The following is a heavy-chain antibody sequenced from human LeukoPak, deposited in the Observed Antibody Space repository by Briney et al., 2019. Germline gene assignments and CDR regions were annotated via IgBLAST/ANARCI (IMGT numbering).Heavy chain of an antibody. CDR1: GGSISSYY. V-gene: IGHV4-59*01. CDR3: ARAPGYCSSTSCSYYYMDV. Sequence: SETLSLTCTVSGGSISSYYWSWIRQPPGKGLEWIGYIYYSGSTSYNPSLKSRVTISVDTSKNQFSLKLSSVTAADTAVYYCARAPGYCSSTSCSYYYMDVWGKGTTVTVSS. J-gene: IGHJ6*03. D-gene: IGHD2-2*01. CDR2: IYYSGST.